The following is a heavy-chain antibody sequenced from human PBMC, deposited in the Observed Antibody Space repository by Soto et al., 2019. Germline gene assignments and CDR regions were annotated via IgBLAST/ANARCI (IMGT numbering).Heavy chain of an antibody. J-gene: IGHJ4*02. CDR1: SFSGYY. V-gene: IGHV4-34*01. D-gene: IGHD5-18*01. CDR2: INHSGST. Sequence: SFSGYYWSWIRQPPGKGLEWIGEINHSGSTNYNPSLESRVTISVDTSKNQFSLKLSSVTAADTAVYYCARGQRGYSYGLIFDYWGQGTLVTVSS. CDR3: ARGQRGYSYGLIFDY.